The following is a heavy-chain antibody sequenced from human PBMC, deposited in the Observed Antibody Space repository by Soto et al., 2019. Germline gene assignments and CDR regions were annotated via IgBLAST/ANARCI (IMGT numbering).Heavy chain of an antibody. Sequence: SETLSLTCTVSGGSISTSDYLWGWIRQAPGKGLEWIGSISQSRSPYYNPSLKSRVSIPVDMSKNQFSLRLSSLTAADTAVYYCARHSDSGCGPRECGFDVWGQGTLVTVSS. CDR3: ARHSDSGCGPRECGFDV. D-gene: IGHD6-19*01. J-gene: IGHJ3*01. CDR1: GGSISTSDYL. CDR2: ISQSRSP. V-gene: IGHV4-39*01.